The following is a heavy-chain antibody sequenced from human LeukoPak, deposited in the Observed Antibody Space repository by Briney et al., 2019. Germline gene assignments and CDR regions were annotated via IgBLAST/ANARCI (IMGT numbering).Heavy chain of an antibody. CDR1: GFTFNTYS. CDR3: ARDYGGSSPFDY. J-gene: IGHJ4*02. D-gene: IGHD4-23*01. CDR2: IDSSGGYM. V-gene: IGHV3-21*06. Sequence: GSLRLSCEASGFTFNTYSMNWARQAPGKGLEWVSSIDSSGGYMFYADSVKGRFIISRDNAKDSLYLQMNSLRAEDTAVYYCARDYGGSSPFDYWGQGTLVTVSS.